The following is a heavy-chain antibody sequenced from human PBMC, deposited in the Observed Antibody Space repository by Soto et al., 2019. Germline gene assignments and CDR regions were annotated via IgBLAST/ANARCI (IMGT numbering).Heavy chain of an antibody. J-gene: IGHJ6*02. CDR3: ARLPAMTPLDV. V-gene: IGHV4-39*01. D-gene: IGHD5-18*01. Sequence: SETLSLTCTVSAGSINRSTYYSGCIRQPPGKGLEWIGYIYYSGTAYYNPSLNSRVTISVDTSKNQFSLNLRSITAADTAVYYCARLPAMTPLDVWGQGTTVTVS. CDR1: AGSINRSTYY. CDR2: IYYSGTA.